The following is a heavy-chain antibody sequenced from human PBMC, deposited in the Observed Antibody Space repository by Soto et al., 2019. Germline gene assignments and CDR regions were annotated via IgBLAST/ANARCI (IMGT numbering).Heavy chain of an antibody. V-gene: IGHV4-31*03. CDR3: ARSASYDFWSGYYSNWFDP. CDR2: IYYSGST. D-gene: IGHD3-3*01. CDR1: GGSISSGGYY. Sequence: QVQLQESGHGLVKPSQTLSLTCTVSGGSISSGGYYWSWIRQHPGKGLEWIGYIYYSGSTYYNPSLKSRVTISVDTSKNRFTLRLSSVTAADTAGYYWARSASYDFWSGYYSNWFDPCGQGTLVTVSS. J-gene: IGHJ5*02.